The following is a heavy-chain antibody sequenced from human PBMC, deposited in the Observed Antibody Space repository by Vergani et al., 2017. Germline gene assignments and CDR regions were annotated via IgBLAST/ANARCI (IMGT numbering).Heavy chain of an antibody. CDR3: ARDRRIPIFGVAPIEDYNWFDP. J-gene: IGHJ5*02. V-gene: IGHV4-39*07. CDR1: GGSISSSSYY. CDR2: IYYSGST. Sequence: QLQLQESGPGLVKPSETLSLTCTVSGGSISSSSYYWGWIRQPPGKGLEWIGSIYYSGSTYYNPSLKSRFTISVDTSKNQFSLKLSSVTAADTAVYYCARDRRIPIFGVAPIEDYNWFDPWGQGTLVTVSS. D-gene: IGHD3-3*01.